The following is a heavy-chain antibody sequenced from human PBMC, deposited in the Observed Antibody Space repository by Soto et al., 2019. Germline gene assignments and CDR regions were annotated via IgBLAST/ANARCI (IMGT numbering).Heavy chain of an antibody. Sequence: SETLSLTCTVSGGSISSYYWSWIRQPPGKGLEWIGYIYYSGSTNYNPSLKSRVTISVDTSKNQFSLKLSSVTAADTAVYYCAREFRKGQWPYLDYWAQRTLVTVSS. J-gene: IGHJ4*02. D-gene: IGHD6-19*01. CDR3: AREFRKGQWPYLDY. V-gene: IGHV4-59*01. CDR1: GGSISSYY. CDR2: IYYSGST.